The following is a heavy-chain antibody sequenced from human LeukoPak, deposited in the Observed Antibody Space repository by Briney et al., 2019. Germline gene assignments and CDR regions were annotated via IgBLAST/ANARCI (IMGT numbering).Heavy chain of an antibody. CDR1: GGSFSSSSYY. V-gene: IGHV4-39*07. CDR2: IYYSGST. J-gene: IGHJ3*02. Sequence: PSETLSLTCTVSGGSFSSSSYYWGWIRQPPGKGLEWIGSIYYSGSTYYNPSLKSRVTISVDTSKNQFSLKLSSVTAADTAVYYCARDWYYGSGTPAGAFDIWGQGAMVTVSS. D-gene: IGHD3-10*01. CDR3: ARDWYYGSGTPAGAFDI.